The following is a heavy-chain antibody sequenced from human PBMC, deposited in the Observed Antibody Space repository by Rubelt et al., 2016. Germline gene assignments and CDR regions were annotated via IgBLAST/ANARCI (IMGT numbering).Heavy chain of an antibody. CDR2: ISHDGTSK. J-gene: IGHJ4*02. D-gene: IGHD6-6*01. CDR3: ARDFYSSSYSIDS. V-gene: IGHV3-30*17. Sequence: GGGPEWVAVISHDGTSKAYADSVEGRFTVSRDNSESSLYLQMNSLRAEDTAVYYCARDFYSSSYSIDSWGLGTLVTVSS.